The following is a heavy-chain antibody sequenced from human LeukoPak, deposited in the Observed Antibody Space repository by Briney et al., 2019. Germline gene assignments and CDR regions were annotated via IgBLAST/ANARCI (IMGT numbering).Heavy chain of an antibody. CDR1: GFTFNSIA. CDR2: ISASGAIT. V-gene: IGHV3-23*01. Sequence: PGGNLRRYCAGYGFTFNSIAMNRARQAQGKVLVWVSGISASGAITYYTDFMKGRFTTSRDYSKNTLYLQVNILGAEDTVVYCCAKEGLAWWGQGTLVTVSS. CDR3: AKEGLAW. J-gene: IGHJ4*02.